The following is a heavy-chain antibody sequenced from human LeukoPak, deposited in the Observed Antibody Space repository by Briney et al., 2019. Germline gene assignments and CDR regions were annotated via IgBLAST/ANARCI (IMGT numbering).Heavy chain of an antibody. D-gene: IGHD6-13*01. CDR3: AKTGLHSSWTAFDY. CDR1: GFTFSSYG. V-gene: IGHV3-33*06. CDR2: IWYDGSNK. J-gene: IGHJ4*02. Sequence: GRSLRLSCAASGFTFSSYGMHWVRQAPGKGLEWVAVIWYDGSNKYYADSVKGRFTISRDNSKNTLYLQMNSLRAEDTAVYYCAKTGLHSSWTAFDYWGRGTLVTVSS.